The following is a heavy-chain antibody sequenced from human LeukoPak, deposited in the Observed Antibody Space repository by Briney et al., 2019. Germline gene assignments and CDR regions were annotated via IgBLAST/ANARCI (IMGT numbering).Heavy chain of an antibody. V-gene: IGHV3-21*01. D-gene: IGHD2-21*02. Sequence: PGGSLRLSCAASGFTFSSYTMNWVRQAPGKGLEWVSSIAGSSGYISYADSVKGRFTISRDNAKKSLYLQMTSLTAEDTAVCYCARDRGAYCGGDCYLGFDYWGRGTLVTVSS. CDR1: GFTFSSYT. J-gene: IGHJ4*01. CDR3: ARDRGAYCGGDCYLGFDY. CDR2: IAGSSGYI.